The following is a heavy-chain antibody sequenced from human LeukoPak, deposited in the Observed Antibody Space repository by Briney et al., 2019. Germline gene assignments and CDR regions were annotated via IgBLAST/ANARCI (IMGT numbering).Heavy chain of an antibody. CDR3: ARGPRYYDSSGYYNYYYGMDV. J-gene: IGHJ6*02. CDR2: MNPNSGNT. Sequence: GASVKVSCKASGYTFTSYDINWVRQATGQGLEWMGWMNPNSGNTGYAQKFQGRVTMTRNTSISTAYMELSSLRSEDTAVYYCARGPRYYDSSGYYNYYYGMDVWGQGTTVTVSS. D-gene: IGHD3-22*01. CDR1: GYTFTSYD. V-gene: IGHV1-8*01.